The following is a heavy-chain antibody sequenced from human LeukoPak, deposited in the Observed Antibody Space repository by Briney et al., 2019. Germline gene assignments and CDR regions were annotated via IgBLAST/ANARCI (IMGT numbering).Heavy chain of an antibody. CDR3: ARRYYYDSSGPAGGFDY. Sequence: SETLSLTCTLSGGSISSSSYYWGWIRHPPGKGLEWIGSIYYSGSTSYNPSLKRRVTISVYTSKNQFSLKLSSVTAADTAVYYCARRYYYDSSGPAGGFDYWGQGTLVTVSS. D-gene: IGHD3-22*01. V-gene: IGHV4-39*01. J-gene: IGHJ4*02. CDR2: IYYSGST. CDR1: GGSISSSSYY.